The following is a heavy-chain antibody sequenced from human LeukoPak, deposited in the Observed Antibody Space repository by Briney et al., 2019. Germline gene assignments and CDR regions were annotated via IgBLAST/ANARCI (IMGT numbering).Heavy chain of an antibody. J-gene: IGHJ4*02. Sequence: PSETLSLTCTVSGGSISSGSYYWSWIRQPAGKGLEWIGRIYTSGSTNYNPSLKSRVTISVDTSKNQFSLKLSSVTAADTAVYYCARVASAYDEYFDYWGQGTLVTVSS. CDR1: GGSISSGSYY. V-gene: IGHV4-61*02. CDR3: ARVASAYDEYFDY. D-gene: IGHD5-12*01. CDR2: IYTSGST.